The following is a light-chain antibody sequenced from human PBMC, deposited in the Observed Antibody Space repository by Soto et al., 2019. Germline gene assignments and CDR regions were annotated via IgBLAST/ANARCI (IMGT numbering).Light chain of an antibody. CDR2: EGS. CDR1: SSDVGSYNL. V-gene: IGLV2-23*01. Sequence: QSALTQPASVSGSPGQSITISCTGSSSDVGSYNLVSWYQHHPGKAPKLMVYEGSKRPSGVSNRFSGSKSGNTASLTISGLQAEDEADYYCCSYARSSTHVVFGGGTQLTVL. J-gene: IGLJ2*01. CDR3: CSYARSSTHVV.